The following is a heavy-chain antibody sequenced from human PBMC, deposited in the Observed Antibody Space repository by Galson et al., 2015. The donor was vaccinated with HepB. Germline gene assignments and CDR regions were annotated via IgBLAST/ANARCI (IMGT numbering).Heavy chain of an antibody. V-gene: IGHV3-33*01. CDR1: GFTFSSYG. Sequence: SCKASGFTFSSYGMHWVRQAPGKGLEWVAVIWYDGSNKYYADSVKGRFTISRDNSKNTLYLQMNSLRAEDTAVYYCARDASSGWLFDYWGQGTLVTVSS. D-gene: IGHD6-19*01. J-gene: IGHJ4*02. CDR2: IWYDGSNK. CDR3: ARDASSGWLFDY.